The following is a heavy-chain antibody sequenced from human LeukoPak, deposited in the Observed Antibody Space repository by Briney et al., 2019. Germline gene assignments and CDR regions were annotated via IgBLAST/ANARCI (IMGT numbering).Heavy chain of an antibody. CDR2: ISGSGGST. CDR1: GFTFSNYA. CDR3: ARVVAGSVYNSGMDV. D-gene: IGHD3-10*01. V-gene: IGHV3-23*01. J-gene: IGHJ6*02. Sequence: PGGSLRLSCAASGFTFSNYAMSWVRQAPGKGLEWVSAISGSGGSTYYADSVKGRFTISRDNSKSTLYLQMNSLTAEDTAVYYCARVVAGSVYNSGMDVWGQGTTVTVSS.